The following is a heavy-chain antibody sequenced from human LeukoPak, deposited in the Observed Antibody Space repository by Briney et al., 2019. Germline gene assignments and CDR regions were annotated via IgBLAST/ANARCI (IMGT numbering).Heavy chain of an antibody. CDR2: ISNNGGYT. CDR1: GFTFSSYW. D-gene: IGHD2-15*01. Sequence: GGSLRLSCAASGFTFSSYWMSWVRQAPGKGLEWVSAISNNGGYTYYADSVQGRFTISRDNSKSTLCLQMNSLRAEDTAVYYCAKQLGYCSDGSCYSPYGGQGPLVTVSS. J-gene: IGHJ4*02. V-gene: IGHV3-23*01. CDR3: AKQLGYCSDGSCYSPY.